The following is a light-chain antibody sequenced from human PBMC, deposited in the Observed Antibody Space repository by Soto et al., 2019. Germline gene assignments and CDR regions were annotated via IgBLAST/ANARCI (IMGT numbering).Light chain of an antibody. CDR2: GAS. J-gene: IGKJ5*01. CDR3: QQRNIWPPVT. Sequence: EVVMTQSPATLSVSPGERATLSCRASESVSRNLAWYQQKPGQAPRLLIYGASSRATGISDRFSGSGSGTDFTLTISSLEPEDFAVYYCQQRNIWPPVTFGQGTRLENK. CDR1: ESVSRN. V-gene: IGKV3D-15*01.